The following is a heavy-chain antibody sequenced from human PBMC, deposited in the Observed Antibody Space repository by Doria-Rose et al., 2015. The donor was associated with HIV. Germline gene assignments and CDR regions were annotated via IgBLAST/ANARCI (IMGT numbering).Heavy chain of an antibody. CDR3: ARLGNYDSGSTFDY. D-gene: IGHD3-10*01. J-gene: IGHJ4*02. CDR2: IYPGDSDT. Sequence: EVQLVQSRAEVKKPGDSLKISGRPSGYFFTTYCFGWGGQCPGKGLKGRGFIYPGDSDTRYSPSFQGQVTFSADKSISTAYLQWSSLKASDTAMYSCARLGNYDSGSTFDYWGQGTLVTVSS. CDR1: GYFFTTYC. V-gene: IGHV5-51*01.